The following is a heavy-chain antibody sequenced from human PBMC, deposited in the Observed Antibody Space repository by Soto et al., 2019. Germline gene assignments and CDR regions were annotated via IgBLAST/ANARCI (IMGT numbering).Heavy chain of an antibody. V-gene: IGHV3-30-3*01. J-gene: IGHJ6*02. CDR3: ARETPTGRIAAGPMDV. CDR2: ISYDGSNK. D-gene: IGHD6-13*01. Sequence: GGSLRLSCAASGFTFSSYAMHWVRQAPGKGLEWVAVISYDGSNKYYADSVKGRFTISRDNSKNTLYLQMSSLRAEDTAVYYCARETPTGRIAAGPMDVWGQGTTVTVSS. CDR1: GFTFSSYA.